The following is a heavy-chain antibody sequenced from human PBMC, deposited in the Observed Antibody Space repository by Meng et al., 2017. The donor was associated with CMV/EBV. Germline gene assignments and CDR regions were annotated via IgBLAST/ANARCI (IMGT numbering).Heavy chain of an antibody. Sequence: QGQLVQSGAEVKTPGLSVKVCCKASGGTFSSYAISWVRQAPGQGLEWMGGIIPIFGTANYAQKFQGRVTITADESTSTAYMELSSLRSEDTAVYYCARDYSGIAARPGFDPWGQGTLVTVSS. J-gene: IGHJ5*02. CDR3: ARDYSGIAARPGFDP. CDR2: IIPIFGTA. CDR1: GGTFSSYA. D-gene: IGHD6-6*01. V-gene: IGHV1-69*12.